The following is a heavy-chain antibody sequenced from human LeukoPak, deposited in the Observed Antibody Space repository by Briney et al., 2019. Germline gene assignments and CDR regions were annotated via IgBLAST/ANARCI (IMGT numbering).Heavy chain of an antibody. Sequence: GGSLRLSCAATGFTFSSYWMSWVRQAPGKGLEWVANIKQDGSQKYYVDSVKGRFTISRDNAKNSLYLQMNSLRAEDTAVYYCAKDQYYYDNSGYAYDHWGQGTLVTVSS. J-gene: IGHJ4*02. V-gene: IGHV3-7*03. CDR3: AKDQYYYDNSGYAYDH. CDR2: IKQDGSQK. D-gene: IGHD3-22*01. CDR1: GFTFSSYW.